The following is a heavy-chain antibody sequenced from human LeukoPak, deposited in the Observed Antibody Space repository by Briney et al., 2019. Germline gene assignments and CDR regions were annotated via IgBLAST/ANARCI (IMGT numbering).Heavy chain of an antibody. CDR1: GYTFTSYY. D-gene: IGHD2-2*02. V-gene: IGHV1-46*01. CDR2: INPSCGST. J-gene: IGHJ4*02. Sequence: ASVKVSCKASGYTFTSYYMHWVRQAPGQGLEWMGIINPSCGSTSYAQKFQGRVTMTRDTSTSTVYMELSSLRSEDTAVYYCASWAPVRVHYCSSTSCYTGDMGYWGQGTLVTVSS. CDR3: ASWAPVRVHYCSSTSCYTGDMGY.